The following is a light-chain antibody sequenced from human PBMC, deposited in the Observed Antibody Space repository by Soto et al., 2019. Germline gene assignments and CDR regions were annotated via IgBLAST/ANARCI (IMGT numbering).Light chain of an antibody. J-gene: IGLJ1*01. Sequence: QSVLVQPASVSGSPGQSIAISCTGISSDVGAYNYVSWYQQHPGKAPKLIIFDVSNRPSGVSNRFSGSKSGDTASLTISGLQAKDEADYFCKSYTTGSTYVFGTGTKLTVL. CDR1: SSDVGAYNY. CDR2: DVS. CDR3: KSYTTGSTYV. V-gene: IGLV2-14*01.